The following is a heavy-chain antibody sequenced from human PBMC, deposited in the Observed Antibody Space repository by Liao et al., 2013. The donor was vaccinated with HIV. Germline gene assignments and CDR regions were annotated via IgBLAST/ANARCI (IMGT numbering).Heavy chain of an antibody. Sequence: QLQLQESGPGLVKPSETLSLTCTVSGGSISSSGYYWGWIRQPPGKGLEWIGSIYYGGSTYYNPSLKSRVTISVDTSKNQFSLKLSSVTAADTAVYYCARSILAADYWGQGTLVTVSS. CDR2: IYYGGST. D-gene: IGHD3-3*02. V-gene: IGHV4-39*07. J-gene: IGHJ4*02. CDR1: GGSISSSGYY. CDR3: ARSILAADY.